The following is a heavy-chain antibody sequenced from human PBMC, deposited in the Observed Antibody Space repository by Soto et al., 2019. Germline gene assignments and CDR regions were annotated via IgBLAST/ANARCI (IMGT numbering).Heavy chain of an antibody. J-gene: IGHJ4*02. D-gene: IGHD3-22*01. CDR3: ARPYYDSSGYYLWYFEY. CDR2: VIPNFDTP. V-gene: IGHV1-69*06. Sequence: QVQLVQSGAEVKKPGSSVKISCKASGDSFSSFAVTWVRQAPGQGLEWMGGVIPNFDTPKYAQKFQGRVTIIADKSTSTPYRQLSSLRSEDTAVYYCARPYYDSSGYYLWYFEYWGQGTLVTVSS. CDR1: GDSFSSFA.